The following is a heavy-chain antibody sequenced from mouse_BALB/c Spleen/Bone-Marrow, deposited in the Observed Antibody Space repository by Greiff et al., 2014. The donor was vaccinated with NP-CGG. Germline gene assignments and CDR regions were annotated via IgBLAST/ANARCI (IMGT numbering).Heavy chain of an antibody. V-gene: IGHV1-7*01. CDR1: GYTFTSYW. CDR3: ARERYAGYYFDY. D-gene: IGHD2-3*01. J-gene: IGHJ2*01. CDR2: INPSTGYT. Sequence: VQRVESGAELAKPGASVKMSCKASGYTFTSYWMHWVKQRPGQGLEWIGYINPSTGYTEYNQKFKDKATLTADKSSRTAYMQLSSLTSEDSAVYYCARERYAGYYFDYWGQGTTLTVSS.